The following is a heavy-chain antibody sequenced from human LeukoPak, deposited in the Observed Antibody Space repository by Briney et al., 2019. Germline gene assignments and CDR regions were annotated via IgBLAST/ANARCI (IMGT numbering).Heavy chain of an antibody. Sequence: PSETLSLTCTVSGGSISSSSYYWSWIRQPPGKGLEWIGYIYYSGSTYYNPSLKSRVTISVDTSKNQFSLKLSSVTAADTAVYYCATYSSSWYSDYYYYMDVWGKGTTVTVSS. J-gene: IGHJ6*03. CDR1: GGSISSSSYY. D-gene: IGHD6-13*01. CDR3: ATYSSSWYSDYYYYMDV. CDR2: IYYSGST. V-gene: IGHV4-30-4*08.